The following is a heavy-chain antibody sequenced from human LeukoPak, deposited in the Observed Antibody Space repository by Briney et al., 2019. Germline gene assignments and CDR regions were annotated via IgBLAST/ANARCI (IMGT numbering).Heavy chain of an antibody. CDR2: IYYGGGT. D-gene: IGHD4-17*01. V-gene: IGHV4-31*03. J-gene: IGHJ6*02. CDR1: GGSISSGGYY. CDR3: ARGGLRSYYYGMDV. Sequence: PSETLSLSCTVSGGSISSGGYYWNWIRQHPEKGLEWVGYIYYGGGTYYTPSLKSRVTISVDTSKNQFSLKLSSVTAADTAVYYCARGGLRSYYYGMDVWGQGTSVTVSS.